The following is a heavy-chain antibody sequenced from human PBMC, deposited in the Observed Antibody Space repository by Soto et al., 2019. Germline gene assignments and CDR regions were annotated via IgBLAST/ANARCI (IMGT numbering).Heavy chain of an antibody. J-gene: IGHJ5*02. CDR3: ATDGTRLRLGETYGWFDP. CDR1: GYTLTELS. D-gene: IGHD3-16*01. CDR2: FDPEDGET. V-gene: IGHV1-24*01. Sequence: GAAVKVSCKVSGYTLTELSMHWVRQAPGKGLEWMGGFDPEDGETIYAQKFQGRVTMTEDTSTDTAYMELSSLRSEDTAVYYCATDGTRLRLGETYGWFDPWGQGTLVTVSS.